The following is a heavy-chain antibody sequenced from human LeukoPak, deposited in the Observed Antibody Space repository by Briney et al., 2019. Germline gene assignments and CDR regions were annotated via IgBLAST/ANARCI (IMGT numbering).Heavy chain of an antibody. CDR1: GFTLSSYA. CDR2: ISGSGGST. V-gene: IGHV3-23*01. Sequence: GGSLRLSCAASGFTLSSYAMSWVRQAPGKGLEWVSAISGSGGSTYYADSVKGRFTISRDNSKNTLYLQMNSLRAEDTAVYYCAKDPNNYYYDSSGQPDYWGQGTLVTVSS. CDR3: AKDPNNYYYDSSGQPDY. D-gene: IGHD3-22*01. J-gene: IGHJ4*02.